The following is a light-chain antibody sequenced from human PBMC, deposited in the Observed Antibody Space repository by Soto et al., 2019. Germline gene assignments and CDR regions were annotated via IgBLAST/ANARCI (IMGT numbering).Light chain of an antibody. CDR2: GAS. Sequence: EIVMTQSPATLSVSPGERATLSCRASQSVSTNLAWYQQKPGQAPRLLIYGASTRATGIPARFSGSGSGTEFTLTISSLQSEDFAVYYCQQYYNWPPETFGPGTKVDIK. J-gene: IGKJ3*01. CDR3: QQYYNWPPET. CDR1: QSVSTN. V-gene: IGKV3-15*01.